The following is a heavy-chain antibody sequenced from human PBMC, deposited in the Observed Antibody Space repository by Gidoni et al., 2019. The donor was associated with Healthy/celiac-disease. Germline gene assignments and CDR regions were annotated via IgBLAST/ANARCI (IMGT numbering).Heavy chain of an antibody. CDR1: GYSFTSYW. CDR3: AGQEVVPAAHHYGMDV. V-gene: IGHV5-51*01. Sequence: LVQSGAEVKKPGESLKISCKGSGYSFTSYWIGWVRQMPGKGLEWMGIIYPGDSDTRYSPSFQGQVTISADKSISSAYLQWSSLKASDTAMYYCAGQEVVPAAHHYGMDVWGQGTTVTVSS. J-gene: IGHJ6*02. D-gene: IGHD2-2*01. CDR2: IYPGDSDT.